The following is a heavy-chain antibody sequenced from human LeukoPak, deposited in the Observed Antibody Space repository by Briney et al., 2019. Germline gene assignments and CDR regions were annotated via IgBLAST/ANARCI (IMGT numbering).Heavy chain of an antibody. CDR2: IYYSGST. D-gene: IGHD3-9*01. J-gene: IGHJ4*02. Sequence: SETLSLTCTVSGGSISSYYWSWIRQPPGKGLEWIASIYYSGSTYYNPSLKSRVTISIETSENQFSLKLSSVTAADTAVYYCARSFDMYYFDYWGQGTLVTVSS. CDR3: ARSFDMYYFDY. V-gene: IGHV4-59*12. CDR1: GGSISSYY.